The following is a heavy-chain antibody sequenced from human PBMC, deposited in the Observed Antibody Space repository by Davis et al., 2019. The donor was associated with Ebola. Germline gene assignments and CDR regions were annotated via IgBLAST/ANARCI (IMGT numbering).Heavy chain of an antibody. Sequence: HTGGSLRLSCAASGFTFSSYWMHWVRQAPGKGLVWVSRINSDGSSTSYADSVKGRFTISRDNAKNTLYLQMNSLRAEDTAVYYCAKDLGYCSGGSCLYYYYYGMDVWGQGTTVTVSS. CDR3: AKDLGYCSGGSCLYYYYYGMDV. CDR1: GFTFSSYW. CDR2: INSDGSST. D-gene: IGHD2-15*01. V-gene: IGHV3-74*01. J-gene: IGHJ6*02.